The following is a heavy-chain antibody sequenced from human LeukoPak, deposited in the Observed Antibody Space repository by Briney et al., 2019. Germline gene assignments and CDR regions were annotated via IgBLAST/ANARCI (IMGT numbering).Heavy chain of an antibody. V-gene: IGHV1-18*01. CDR2: ISAYNGNT. D-gene: IGHD2-15*01. J-gene: IGHJ3*02. CDR3: ARVVGYCSGGSCPGHAFDI. Sequence: ASVKVSCKASGYTFTSYGISWVRQAPGQGLEWMGWISAYNGNTNYAQKLQGRVTMTTDTSTSTAYMELRSLRSDDTAVYYCARVVGYCSGGSCPGHAFDIWGQGTMVTVSS. CDR1: GYTFTSYG.